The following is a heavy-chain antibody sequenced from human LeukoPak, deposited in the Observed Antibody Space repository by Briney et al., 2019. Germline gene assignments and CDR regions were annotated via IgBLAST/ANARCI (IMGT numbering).Heavy chain of an antibody. CDR3: ARIHLGSRGCSYGTRNFFDY. CDR2: INPSGGST. D-gene: IGHD5-18*01. CDR1: GYTFTSYY. J-gene: IGHJ4*02. V-gene: IGHV1-46*01. Sequence: ASVKVSCKASGYTFTSYYMYWVRQAPEQGLEWMGIINPSGGSTSYAQKFQGRVTITADESTSTAYMELSSLRSEDTAVYYCARIHLGSRGCSYGTRNFFDYWGQGTLVTVSS.